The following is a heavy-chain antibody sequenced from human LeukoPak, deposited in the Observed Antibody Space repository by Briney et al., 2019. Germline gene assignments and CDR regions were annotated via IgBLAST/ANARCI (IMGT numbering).Heavy chain of an antibody. CDR2: ILEDGSIQ. Sequence: GGSLRLSCAASGFTSRNYMMHWVRQAPGKGLDWVAVILEDGSIQHYADSVKGRFTISRDNSRNTVFLQMNSLRAEDTAVYYCAREGYSSPTRSMNWFDPWGQGTLVTVSS. V-gene: IGHV3-30*04. CDR1: GFTSRNYM. D-gene: IGHD6-13*01. CDR3: AREGYSSPTRSMNWFDP. J-gene: IGHJ5*02.